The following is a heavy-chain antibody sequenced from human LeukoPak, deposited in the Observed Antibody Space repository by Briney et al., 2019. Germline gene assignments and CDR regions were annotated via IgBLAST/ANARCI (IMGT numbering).Heavy chain of an antibody. J-gene: IGHJ6*03. Sequence: PSETLSLTCTVSGGSISSYYWSWIRQPPGKGLEWIGYIYYSGSTNYNPSLKSRVTISVDTSKNQFSLKLSSVTAADTAVYYCARSLTIFGVASPTNYYYYMDVWGKGTTVTVSS. CDR1: GGSISSYY. V-gene: IGHV4-59*01. CDR3: ARSLTIFGVASPTNYYYYMDV. D-gene: IGHD3-3*01. CDR2: IYYSGST.